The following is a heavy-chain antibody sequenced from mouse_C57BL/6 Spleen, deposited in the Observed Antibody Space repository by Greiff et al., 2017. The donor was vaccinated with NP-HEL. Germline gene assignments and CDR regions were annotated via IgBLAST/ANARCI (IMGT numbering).Heavy chain of an antibody. Sequence: EVKLVESGGGLVKPGGSLKLSCAASGFTFSDYGMHWVRQAPEKGLEWVAYISSGSSTIYYADTVKGRFTISRDNAKNTLFLQMTSLRSEDTAMYYCAKFIGDAMDYWGQGTSVTVSS. V-gene: IGHV5-17*01. D-gene: IGHD1-1*01. J-gene: IGHJ4*01. CDR2: ISSGSSTI. CDR3: AKFIGDAMDY. CDR1: GFTFSDYG.